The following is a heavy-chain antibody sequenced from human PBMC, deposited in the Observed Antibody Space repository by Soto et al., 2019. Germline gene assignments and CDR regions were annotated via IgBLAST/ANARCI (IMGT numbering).Heavy chain of an antibody. Sequence: SVKGSCKASGGTYSGYAVSWVRQAPRQGLEWMGGIITILGTTDYAQKFQGRVTITADESTSTAYVELSSLRSEDTAVYYCARGLGYSSGWYARFDYWGQGTLVTLSS. CDR3: ARGLGYSSGWYARFDY. CDR2: IITILGTT. J-gene: IGHJ4*02. V-gene: IGHV1-69*13. D-gene: IGHD6-19*01. CDR1: GGTYSGYA.